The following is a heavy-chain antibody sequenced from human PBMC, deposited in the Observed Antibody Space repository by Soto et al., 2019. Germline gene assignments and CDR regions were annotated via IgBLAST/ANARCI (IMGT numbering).Heavy chain of an antibody. CDR1: GFTFSSYG. CDR2: IWYDGSNK. D-gene: IGHD5-18*01. CDR3: ARDYLDTAMVDYYFDY. J-gene: IGHJ4*02. V-gene: IGHV3-33*01. Sequence: GGSLRLSCAASGFTFSSYGMHWVRQAPGKGLEWAAVIWYDGSNKYYADSVKGRFTISRDNSKNTLYLQMNSLRAEDTAVYYCARDYLDTAMVDYYFDYWGPGTLVTVSS.